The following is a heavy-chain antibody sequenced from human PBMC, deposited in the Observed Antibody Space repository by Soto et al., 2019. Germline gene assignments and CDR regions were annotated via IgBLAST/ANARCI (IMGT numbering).Heavy chain of an antibody. CDR3: AREREQRQKTGLDY. J-gene: IGHJ4*02. Sequence: GGSLRLSCAASGFTCSSYGMHWVRQAPGKGLEWVAVIWYDGSNKYYADSVKGRFTISRDNSKNTLYLQMNSLRAEDTAVYYCAREREQRQKTGLDYWGQGTLVTVSS. CDR2: IWYDGSNK. V-gene: IGHV3-33*01. D-gene: IGHD6-25*01. CDR1: GFTCSSYG.